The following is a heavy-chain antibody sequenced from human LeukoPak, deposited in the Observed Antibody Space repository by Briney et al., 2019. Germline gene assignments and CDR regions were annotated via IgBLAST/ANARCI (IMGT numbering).Heavy chain of an antibody. Sequence: ASVKVSCKASGYTFTSYGISWVRQAPGQGVEWMGWISAYNGYTNYAQKLQGRVTITTDTSTSTAYLELRSLRSDDTAVYYCARAGWYELPRYAFDIWGQGTMVTVSS. CDR1: GYTFTSYG. D-gene: IGHD6-19*01. CDR2: ISAYNGYT. V-gene: IGHV1-18*01. CDR3: ARAGWYELPRYAFDI. J-gene: IGHJ3*02.